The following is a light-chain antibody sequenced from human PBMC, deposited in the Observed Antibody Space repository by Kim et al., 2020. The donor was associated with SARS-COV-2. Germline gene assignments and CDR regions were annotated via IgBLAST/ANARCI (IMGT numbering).Light chain of an antibody. CDR3: QVWDSSSDHFWV. CDR1: KIGSKS. Sequence: SYELTQPPSVSVAPGKTARITCGGNKIGSKSVHWYQQKPGQAPVLVIYYDSDRPSGIPERFSGSNSGNTATLTISRVEAGDEADYYCQVWDSSSDHFWVFGGGTKLTVL. CDR2: YDS. J-gene: IGLJ3*02. V-gene: IGLV3-21*04.